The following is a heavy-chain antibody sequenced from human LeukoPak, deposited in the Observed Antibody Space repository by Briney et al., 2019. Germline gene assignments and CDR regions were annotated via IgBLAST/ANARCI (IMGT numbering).Heavy chain of an antibody. V-gene: IGHV3-30*02. CDR1: GFTFSSYG. Sequence: PGGSLRLSCAASGFTFSSYGMHWVRQAPGKGLEWVAFIRYDGSSKYYADSVKGRFTISRDNSKNTLYLQMNSLRAEDTAVYYCARDSSSSWTSNYFDYWGQGTLVTVSS. CDR3: ARDSSSSWTSNYFDY. D-gene: IGHD6-13*01. J-gene: IGHJ4*02. CDR2: IRYDGSSK.